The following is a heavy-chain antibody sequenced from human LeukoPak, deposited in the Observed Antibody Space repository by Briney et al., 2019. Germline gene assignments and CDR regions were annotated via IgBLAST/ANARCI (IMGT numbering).Heavy chain of an antibody. D-gene: IGHD3-10*01. J-gene: IGHJ4*02. CDR3: ARVTFGASGLFDY. V-gene: IGHV3-11*04. Sequence: GGSRRLSCAASGFTFSDYYMSWIRQAPGKGQEWVSYISSSGSTIYYADSVKGRFTISRDNAKNSLYLQMISLRAEDTAVYYCARVTFGASGLFDYWGQGTLVTVSS. CDR2: ISSSGSTI. CDR1: GFTFSDYY.